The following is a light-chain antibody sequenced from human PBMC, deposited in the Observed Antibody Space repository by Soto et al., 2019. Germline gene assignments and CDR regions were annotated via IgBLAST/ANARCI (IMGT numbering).Light chain of an antibody. CDR2: DAS. J-gene: IGKJ1*01. CDR3: QQYNSYPLT. V-gene: IGKV1-5*01. Sequence: DIQMTQSPSTLSASVGDRVTITCRASQSISSWLAWYQQKPGKAPKLLIYDASSMASGVPSRFSGSGSGTEFTLTISSLQPDDFATYYCQQYNSYPLTFGQGTKVEFK. CDR1: QSISSW.